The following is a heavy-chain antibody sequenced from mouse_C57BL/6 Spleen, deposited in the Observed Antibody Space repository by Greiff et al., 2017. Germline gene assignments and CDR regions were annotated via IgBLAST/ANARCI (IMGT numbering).Heavy chain of an antibody. CDR2: IYPENGDT. CDR3: TTLRGSGPYAMDY. Sequence: EVKLMESGAELVRPGASVKLSCTASGFDIKDDYMHWVKQRPEQGLEWIGWIYPENGDTAYASKFQGKATITADTSSNTAYLELSSLTSEDTAVYYFTTLRGSGPYAMDYWGQGTSVTVSS. CDR1: GFDIKDDY. V-gene: IGHV14-4*01. J-gene: IGHJ4*01.